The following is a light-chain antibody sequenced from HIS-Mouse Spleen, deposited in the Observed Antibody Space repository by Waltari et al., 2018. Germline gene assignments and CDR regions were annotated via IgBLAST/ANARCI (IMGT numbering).Light chain of an antibody. V-gene: IGLV3-10*01. CDR3: YSTDSSGNHRV. CDR2: EDS. CDR1: ALPKKY. Sequence: SYELTQPPSVSVSPGQTARITCSGDALPKKYAYWYQQKSGQAPVPVIYEDSKRPSGIPVRFSGSSSWTMATLTISGAQVEDAADYYCYSTDSSGNHRVFGGGTKLTVL. J-gene: IGLJ2*01.